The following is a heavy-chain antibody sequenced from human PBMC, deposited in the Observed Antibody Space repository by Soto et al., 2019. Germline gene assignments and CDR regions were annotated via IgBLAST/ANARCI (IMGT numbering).Heavy chain of an antibody. Sequence: QVQLVQSGAEVKKPGASVKVSCKASGYTFTSYDINWVRQATGQGLEWMGWMNPNSGNTGYAQKFQGRITMTRNTTLGTAYMQLSSLRSEDTAVYYWASVGVRGMDDWGQGTTVTVSS. CDR2: MNPNSGNT. J-gene: IGHJ6*02. D-gene: IGHD3-16*01. V-gene: IGHV1-8*01. CDR1: GYTFTSYD. CDR3: ASVGVRGMDD.